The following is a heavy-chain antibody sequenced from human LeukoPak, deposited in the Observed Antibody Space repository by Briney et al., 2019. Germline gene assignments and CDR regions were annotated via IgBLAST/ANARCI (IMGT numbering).Heavy chain of an antibody. CDR1: GLTFSTYA. CDR2: IRGSRVST. J-gene: IGHJ4*02. Sequence: GGSLTLSCTASGLTFSTYAMNWVRQPPGKGREWVACIRGSRVSTYYADSVKGRFTISRDNYNNTLYLQMSSLGAEDTAVYYCAKDWGMGDQLLRIDYWGQGTLVTVSS. V-gene: IGHV3-23*01. D-gene: IGHD2-2*01. CDR3: AKDWGMGDQLLRIDY.